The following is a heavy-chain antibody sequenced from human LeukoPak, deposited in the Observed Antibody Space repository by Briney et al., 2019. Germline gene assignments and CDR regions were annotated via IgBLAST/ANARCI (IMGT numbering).Heavy chain of an antibody. J-gene: IGHJ6*02. CDR2: INHSGST. V-gene: IGHV4-34*01. D-gene: IGHD6-13*01. CDR3: ARGKGIAAAGTPPKYGMDV. Sequence: SETLSLTCAVYGRSFSGYYWSWIRQTPGKGLEWIGEINHSGSTNYNPSLKSRVTISVDTSKNQFSLKLSSVTAADTAVYYCARGKGIAAAGTPPKYGMDVWGQGTTVTVSS. CDR1: GRSFSGYY.